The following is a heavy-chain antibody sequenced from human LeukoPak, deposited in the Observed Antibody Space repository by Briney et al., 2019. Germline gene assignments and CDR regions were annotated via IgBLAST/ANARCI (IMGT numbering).Heavy chain of an antibody. CDR2: ISDTGSTI. J-gene: IGHJ4*02. CDR3: TRRFDS. CDR1: GFTLSSYS. V-gene: IGHV3-48*02. Sequence: PGGSLRLSCVASGFTLSSYSMNWVRQAPGKGLEWVSYISDTGSTIAYADSVKGRFTMSRDEAKHSLHLQMNSLRDEDTAVYYCTRRFDSWGQGVLVTVFS.